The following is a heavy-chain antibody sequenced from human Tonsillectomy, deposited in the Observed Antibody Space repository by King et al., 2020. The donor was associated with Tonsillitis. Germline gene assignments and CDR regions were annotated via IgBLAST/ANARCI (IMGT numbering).Heavy chain of an antibody. Sequence: VQLVESGGGVVQPGRSLRLSCAASGFTFRTYAIHWVRQAPGKGLEWVALTSYDGSNKYYADSVKGRFTISRDNSKNTLYLQMNSLRAEDTAVYYCARDGGSEGPYYYYYGMDVWGQGTTVTVSS. V-gene: IGHV3-30*04. J-gene: IGHJ6*02. CDR1: GFTFRTYA. CDR3: ARDGGSEGPYYYYYGMDV. CDR2: TSYDGSNK. D-gene: IGHD3-10*01.